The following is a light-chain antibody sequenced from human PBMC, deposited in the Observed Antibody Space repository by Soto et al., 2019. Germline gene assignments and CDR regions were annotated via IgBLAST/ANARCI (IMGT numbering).Light chain of an antibody. CDR1: QSVSSYY. CDR2: AAS. V-gene: IGKV3-20*01. Sequence: EFVLTHSPSTLSLXXGGRATLSCRASQSVSSYYLAWYQQKPGQAPRLLIYAASSRATGIPDRFSGGGSGTDFTLTISRLEPEDFAVYYCQQCGSSPWTFGQGTKVDIK. CDR3: QQCGSSPWT. J-gene: IGKJ1*01.